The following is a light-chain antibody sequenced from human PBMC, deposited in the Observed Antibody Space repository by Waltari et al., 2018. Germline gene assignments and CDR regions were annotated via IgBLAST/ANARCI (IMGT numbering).Light chain of an antibody. V-gene: IGLV1-40*01. J-gene: IGLJ3*02. CDR1: NSNISPGSC. Sequence: QSVLTPPPSASGAPGQIVTIPSSGSNSNISPGSCGQRYQQFPGTAPKLLIFGNNNRPSGVPDRFSVSKSGTSASLAITGLQAEDEADYYCQSYDISLSAWVFGGGTKLAVL. CDR3: QSYDISLSAWV. CDR2: GNN.